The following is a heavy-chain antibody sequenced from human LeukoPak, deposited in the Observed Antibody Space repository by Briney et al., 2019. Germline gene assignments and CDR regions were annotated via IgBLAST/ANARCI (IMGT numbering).Heavy chain of an antibody. CDR1: GGSISSSSYY. CDR3: GVVTAGY. D-gene: IGHD2-21*02. J-gene: IGHJ4*02. CDR2: VYYSGST. V-gene: IGHV4-39*02. Sequence: SETLSLTCTVSGGSISSSSYYWGWIPQPPGKGLEWIGSVYYSGSTYHNPSLKSRVTISVDTSKNHFSLKLSSVTAADTAVYYCGVVTAGYWGQGTLVTVSS.